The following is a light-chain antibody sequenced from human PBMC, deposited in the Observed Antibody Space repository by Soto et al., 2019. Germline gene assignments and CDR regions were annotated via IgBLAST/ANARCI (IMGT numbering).Light chain of an antibody. Sequence: IQLTKPPSSLSASVGYRITITCRASQSISSYLNSYEQKPGKAPKLLIYAASSLQSAVPSRFSGSGSGTDFTLTISILQPKDFETYYYKQSYSTPPTLVHGTTVDLK. J-gene: IGKJ1*01. CDR1: QSISSY. CDR2: AAS. CDR3: KQSYSTPPT. V-gene: IGKV1-39*01.